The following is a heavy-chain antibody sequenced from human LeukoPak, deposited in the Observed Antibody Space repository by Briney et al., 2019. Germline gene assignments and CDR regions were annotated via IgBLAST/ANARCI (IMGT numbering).Heavy chain of an antibody. J-gene: IGHJ3*02. V-gene: IGHV3-11*03. CDR2: ISSSSSYT. Sequence: GGSLRLSSANPGFTFCDYYMSWSRQAPGKGLEWVSYISSSSSYTNYADSVKGRFTISRGNAKNSMYLQMNSLRAEDTAVYYCARYLRGCQWVAGGAFDIWGQGTMVTVSS. CDR1: GFTFCDYY. CDR3: ARYLRGCQWVAGGAFDI. D-gene: IGHD1-26*01.